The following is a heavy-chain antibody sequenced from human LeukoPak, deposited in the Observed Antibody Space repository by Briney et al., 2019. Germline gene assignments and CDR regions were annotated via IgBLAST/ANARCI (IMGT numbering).Heavy chain of an antibody. CDR3: AKDSYSKGDY. J-gene: IGHJ4*02. CDR1: GFTFSYHW. V-gene: IGHV3-7*01. D-gene: IGHD5-18*01. Sequence: GGSLRLSCAASGFTFSYHWMTWVRQAPGKGLEGVANIKNDGTVKNYVDSVKGRFTISRDNAKNSLYLQMNSLRAEDTGVYYCAKDSYSKGDYWGQGVLVTVSS. CDR2: IKNDGTVK.